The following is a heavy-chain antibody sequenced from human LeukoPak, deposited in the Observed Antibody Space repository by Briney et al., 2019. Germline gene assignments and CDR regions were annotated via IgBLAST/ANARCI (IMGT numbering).Heavy chain of an antibody. J-gene: IGHJ4*02. V-gene: IGHV4-34*01. CDR1: GGSFSGYY. CDR3: ARSDEAVAELDY. Sequence: SETLSLTCAVYGGSFSGYYWSWIRQPPGKGLESIGEINHSGSTNYNPSLKSRVTISVDTSKNQFSLKLSSVTAADTAVYYCARSDEAVAELDYWGQGTLVTVSS. CDR2: INHSGST. D-gene: IGHD6-19*01.